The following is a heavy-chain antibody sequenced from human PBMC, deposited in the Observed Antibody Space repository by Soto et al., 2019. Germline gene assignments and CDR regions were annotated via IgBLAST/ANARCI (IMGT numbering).Heavy chain of an antibody. CDR3: ARAAIHGSSWYFWFDP. V-gene: IGHV1-69*09. CDR2: INPTLAST. D-gene: IGHD6-13*01. Sequence: QEQVVQSGPAMKEPGSSVKVSCRASGIMSSGYGFSWVRQAPGQGLEWVGRINPTLASTQYAQNLQGRVSITVDKSTDTAYMELSSLRSEDAAVYYCARAAIHGSSWYFWFDPWGQGTLVTVSS. J-gene: IGHJ5*02. CDR1: GIMSSGYG.